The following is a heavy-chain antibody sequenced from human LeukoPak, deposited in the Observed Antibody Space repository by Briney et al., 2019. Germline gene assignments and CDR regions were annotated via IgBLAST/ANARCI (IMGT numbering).Heavy chain of an antibody. Sequence: GGSLRLSCAASGFTFSDYYMSWIRQAPGKGLEWVSYISSSGSTIYYADSVKGRFTISRDNAKNSLYLQMNSLRAEDTAVYYCASYTQSGYYDSTVPTGYWGQGTLVTVSS. CDR2: ISSSGSTI. V-gene: IGHV3-11*01. CDR3: ASYTQSGYYDSTVPTGY. J-gene: IGHJ4*02. D-gene: IGHD3-22*01. CDR1: GFTFSDYY.